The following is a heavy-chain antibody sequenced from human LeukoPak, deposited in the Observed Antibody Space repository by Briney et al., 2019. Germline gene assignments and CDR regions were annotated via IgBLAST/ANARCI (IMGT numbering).Heavy chain of an antibody. Sequence: PSETLSLTCTVSGGSIGIYYWTWIRQPPGKGLEWIGYIYYTGTTNYNPSLKSRVTISLDTSKNQFSLKLSFVTAADTAVYYCARGHGSGSLGSFDYWGQGTLVTVSS. V-gene: IGHV4-59*01. D-gene: IGHD6-19*01. CDR2: IYYTGTT. CDR1: GGSIGIYY. CDR3: ARGHGSGSLGSFDY. J-gene: IGHJ4*02.